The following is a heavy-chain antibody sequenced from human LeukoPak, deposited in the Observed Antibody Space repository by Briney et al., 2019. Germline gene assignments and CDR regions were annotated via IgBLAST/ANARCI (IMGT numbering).Heavy chain of an antibody. Sequence: ETLSLTCTVSGGSISNSAYYWGWVRQAPGKGLEWVAHIKGDGSKKEYVDSVKGRFTISRDNAKNSLFLQMNSLRAEDTALYYCARWRTYIQGFFDPWGQGTLVTVSS. CDR1: GGSISNSAYY. CDR2: IKGDGSKK. CDR3: ARWRTYIQGFFDP. J-gene: IGHJ5*02. D-gene: IGHD1/OR15-1a*01. V-gene: IGHV3-7*05.